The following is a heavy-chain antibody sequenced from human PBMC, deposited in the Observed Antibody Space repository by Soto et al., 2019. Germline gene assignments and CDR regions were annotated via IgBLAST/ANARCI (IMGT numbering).Heavy chain of an antibody. J-gene: IGHJ4*02. D-gene: IGHD3-22*01. CDR2: SSSSGSYT. CDR3: ARAQSSGYYFRPLDY. Sequence: PGGSLRLSCAASGFTFSSYAMSWIRQAPGKGLEWVSYSSSSGSYTNYADSVKGRFTISRDNAKNSLYLQMNSLRAEDTAVYYCARAQSSGYYFRPLDYWGQGTLVTVSS. CDR1: GFTFSSYA. V-gene: IGHV3-11*05.